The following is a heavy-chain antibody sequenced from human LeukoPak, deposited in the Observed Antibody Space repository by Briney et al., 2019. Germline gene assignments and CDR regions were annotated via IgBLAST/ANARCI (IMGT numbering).Heavy chain of an antibody. D-gene: IGHD2-2*01. CDR1: GGSISSYY. V-gene: IGHV4-59*01. J-gene: IGHJ3*02. CDR2: IYYSGST. Sequence: PSETLSLTCTVSGGSISSYYWSWIRQPPGKGLECIGYIYYSGSTNYNPSLKSRVTISVDTSKNQFSLKLSSVTAADTAVYYCARRVSVVPAAFDIWGQGTMVTVSS. CDR3: ARRVSVVPAAFDI.